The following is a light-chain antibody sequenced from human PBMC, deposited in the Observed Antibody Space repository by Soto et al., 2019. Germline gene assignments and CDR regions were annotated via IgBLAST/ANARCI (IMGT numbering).Light chain of an antibody. CDR2: GVS. Sequence: QSVLTQPASVSGSPGQSITISCTGTSSDVGGYNYVSWYQQHPGKAPKLMIYGVSTRPSGGSFRFSGSKSGNTASLTISGLQAEDEADYYCSSCTGSSTHVFGTGTKVTVL. CDR3: SSCTGSSTHV. CDR1: SSDVGGYNY. V-gene: IGLV2-14*01. J-gene: IGLJ1*01.